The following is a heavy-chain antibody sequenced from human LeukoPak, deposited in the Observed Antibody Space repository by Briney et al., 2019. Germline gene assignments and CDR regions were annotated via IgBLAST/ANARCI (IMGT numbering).Heavy chain of an antibody. J-gene: IGHJ4*02. Sequence: GGSLRLSCAGSGFTFRNYWMSWVRQAPGKGLEWVANIKQDGSEKYYVDSVKGRFTISRDNAKNSLYLQMNSLRVEDTAVYYCASRLIAVAASEDYWGQGTLVTVSS. CDR1: GFTFRNYW. CDR3: ASRLIAVAASEDY. V-gene: IGHV3-7*01. CDR2: IKQDGSEK. D-gene: IGHD6-19*01.